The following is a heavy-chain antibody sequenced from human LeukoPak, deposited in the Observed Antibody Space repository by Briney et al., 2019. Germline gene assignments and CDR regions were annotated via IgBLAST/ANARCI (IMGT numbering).Heavy chain of an antibody. CDR3: AREFRGSAAAGNIDY. J-gene: IGHJ4*02. V-gene: IGHV1-18*01. CDR1: GYTFTSYG. D-gene: IGHD6-13*01. Sequence: ASVKVSCKASGYTFTSYGISWVRQAPGQGLEWMGWISAYNGNTNYAQKLQGRVTMTTDTSTSTAYMELRSLRSDDTAVYYCAREFRGSAAAGNIDYWGQGTLVTVSS. CDR2: ISAYNGNT.